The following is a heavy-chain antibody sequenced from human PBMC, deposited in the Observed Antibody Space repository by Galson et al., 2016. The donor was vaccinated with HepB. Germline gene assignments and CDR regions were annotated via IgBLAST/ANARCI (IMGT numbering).Heavy chain of an antibody. CDR3: AKNYDSSGYTVGAFDI. CDR2: FAGRGSIT. CDR1: GFTFGSYA. V-gene: IGHV3-23*01. Sequence: SLRLSCAGSGFTFGSYAISWVRQVPGKGLEWVSSFAGRGSITYFAYSLKGRFTMSRDNSKNTLYLQMNSLRAEDTAVYYCAKNYDSSGYTVGAFDIWGQGTMVTVSS. J-gene: IGHJ3*02. D-gene: IGHD3-22*01.